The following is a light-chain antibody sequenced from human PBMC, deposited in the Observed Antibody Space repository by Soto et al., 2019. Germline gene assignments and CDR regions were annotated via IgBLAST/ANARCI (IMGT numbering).Light chain of an antibody. V-gene: IGKV3-20*01. CDR2: GAS. CDR1: QSVSSSY. Sequence: EIVLTQSPGTLSLSPGERATLSCRASQSVSSSYLAWYQQKPGHAPRLLIYGASSRATGIPDRFSVSGSGTDFTLTISRLEPEDFAVYYCQQYGSSPPYTFGQGTKLEIK. CDR3: QQYGSSPPYT. J-gene: IGKJ2*01.